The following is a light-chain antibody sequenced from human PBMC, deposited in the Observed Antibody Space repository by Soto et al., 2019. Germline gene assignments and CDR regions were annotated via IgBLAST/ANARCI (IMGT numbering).Light chain of an antibody. J-gene: IGKJ1*01. CDR2: AAS. CDR3: QPSYTTPRT. Sequence: DIQMTQSPSSLSASVGDRVSVTCRASQSISTFLNWYQQRPGEAPKLLIYAASSLQSGVPSRFSGSVSGADFTLTIGSLQPEDFATYYCQPSYTTPRTFGQGTKVEVK. CDR1: QSISTF. V-gene: IGKV1-39*01.